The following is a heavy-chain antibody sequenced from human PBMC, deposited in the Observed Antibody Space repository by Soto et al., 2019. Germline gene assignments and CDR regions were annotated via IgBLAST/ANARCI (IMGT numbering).Heavy chain of an antibody. CDR1: GFTFSSYG. V-gene: IGHV3-30*03. J-gene: IGHJ4*02. CDR2: ISYDGNNK. CDR3: ARDPVPDSSSWFFDY. Sequence: PGGSLRLSCAASGFTFSSYGMHWVRQAPGKGLEWVAVISYDGNNKFYADSVKGRFTISRDSTKQTLYLQMNSLRAEDTAAYYCARDPVPDSSSWFFDYWGQGTLVTVSS. D-gene: IGHD6-13*01.